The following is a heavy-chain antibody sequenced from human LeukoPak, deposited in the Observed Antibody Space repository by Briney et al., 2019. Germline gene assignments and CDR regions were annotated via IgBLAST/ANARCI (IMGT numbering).Heavy chain of an antibody. CDR3: ARVLAAIALRDYHYVDV. J-gene: IGHJ6*03. CDR2: IYSRDVT. CDR1: GFSVSSNS. Sequence: GGSLRLSCAASGFSVSSNSMSWVRQAPGKGLECVSIIYSRDVTSYADSVKDRFTISRDSDKNTLFLQMDSLRSDDTAVYYCARVLAAIALRDYHYVDVWGTGTTVTVSS. D-gene: IGHD6-19*01. V-gene: IGHV3-53*01.